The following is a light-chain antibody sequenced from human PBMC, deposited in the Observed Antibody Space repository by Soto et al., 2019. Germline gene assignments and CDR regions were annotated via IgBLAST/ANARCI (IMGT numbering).Light chain of an antibody. CDR2: GAS. V-gene: IGKV3-15*01. CDR1: QSIRTK. CDR3: PQYNNWPPWT. Sequence: EIVMTQSPATLSVSPGERATLSCRASQSIRTKLAWYQQKPGQAPRLLIYGASTRATGVPTRFSGRGSGTDFTLTIDSLQSEDFALYYCPQYNNWPPWTFGQGTKVEIK. J-gene: IGKJ1*01.